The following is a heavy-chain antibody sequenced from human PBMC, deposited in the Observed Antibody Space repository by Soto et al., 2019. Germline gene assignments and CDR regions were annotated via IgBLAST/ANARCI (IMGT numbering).Heavy chain of an antibody. CDR3: TREDIVVVPAANLGIVP. V-gene: IGHV4-4*07. D-gene: IGHD2-2*01. J-gene: IGHJ5*02. CDR1: GDSISSYY. CDR2: IYTSGST. Sequence: SETLSLTCTVSGDSISSYYWSWIRQPAGKGLEWIGRIYTSGSTNYNPSLKSRVTLSVDTAKNQFSLKLSSVTAAATAVYYCTREDIVVVPAANLGIVPWGQGTLVTVSS.